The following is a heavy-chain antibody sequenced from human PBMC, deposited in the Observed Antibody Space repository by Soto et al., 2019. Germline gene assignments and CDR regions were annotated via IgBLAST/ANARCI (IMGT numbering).Heavy chain of an antibody. J-gene: IGHJ6*02. V-gene: IGHV1-69*13. CDR3: ARGWSGYYPRCYYYGMDV. CDR1: GGTFSSYA. D-gene: IGHD3-3*01. CDR2: IIPIFGTA. Sequence: GASVKVSCKASGGTFSSYAISWVRQAPGQGLEWMGGIIPIFGTANYAQKFRGRVTITADESTSTAYMELSSLRSEDTAVYYCARGWSGYYPRCYYYGMDVWGQGTTVPVSS.